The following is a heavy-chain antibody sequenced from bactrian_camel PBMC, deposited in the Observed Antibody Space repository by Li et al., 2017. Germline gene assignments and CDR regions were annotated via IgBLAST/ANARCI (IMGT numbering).Heavy chain of an antibody. D-gene: IGHD1*01. Sequence: QLVESGGGSVQAGGSRILSCAASGFHFKNTYMTWVRQAPGKEREAVASINSDGNAEYGDSVLGRFTISKDNAQNTLYLLMNSLKPEDTAMCFCAAEFGGGTWYVCLKRSAFSYRGQGTQVTVS. CDR1: GFHFKNTY. J-gene: IGHJ6*01. CDR3: AAEFGGGTWYVCLKRSAFSY. V-gene: IGHV3S67*01. CDR2: INSDGNA.